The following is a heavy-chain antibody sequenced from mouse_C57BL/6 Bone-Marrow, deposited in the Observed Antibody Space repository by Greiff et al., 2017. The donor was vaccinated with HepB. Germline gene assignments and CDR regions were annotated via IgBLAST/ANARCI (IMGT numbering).Heavy chain of an antibody. J-gene: IGHJ2*01. CDR3: AKSLYGNYVDY. Sequence: QVQLKQSGPELVKPGASVKISCKASGYAFSSSWMNWVKQRPGKGLEWIGRIYPGDGDTNYNGKFKGKATLTADKSSSTAYMQLSSLTSEDSAVYFCAKSLYGNYVDYWGQGTTLTVSS. CDR1: GYAFSSSW. CDR2: IYPGDGDT. V-gene: IGHV1-82*01. D-gene: IGHD2-1*01.